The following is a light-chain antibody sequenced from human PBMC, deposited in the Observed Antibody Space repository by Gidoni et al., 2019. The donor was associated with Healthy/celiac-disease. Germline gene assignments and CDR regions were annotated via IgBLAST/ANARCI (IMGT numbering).Light chain of an antibody. J-gene: IGKJ4*01. CDR1: QGIGSY. CDR2: AAS. Sequence: AIRMTQSPSSCSASTGDRVTITCRASQGIGSYLAWYQQKPGKAPKLLIYAASTLQSGVPSRFSGSGSGTDFTLIISCLQSEDFATYYCQQYYSYPPCFXGXTKVEIK. CDR3: QQYYSYPPC. V-gene: IGKV1-8*01.